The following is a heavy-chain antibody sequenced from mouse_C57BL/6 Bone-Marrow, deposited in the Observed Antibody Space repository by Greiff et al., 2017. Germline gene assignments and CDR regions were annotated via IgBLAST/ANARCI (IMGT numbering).Heavy chain of an antibody. Sequence: VQLQQSGTVLARPGASVKMSCKTSGYTFTSYWMHWVKQRPGQGLEWIGAIYPGNSDTSYNQKFKGKAKLTAVTSASTAYMGLRSLTNEDSAVYFCTRGRLRFAYWGQGTLVTVSA. J-gene: IGHJ3*01. CDR2: IYPGNSDT. CDR1: GYTFTSYW. V-gene: IGHV1-5*01. CDR3: TRGRLRFAY. D-gene: IGHD2-4*01.